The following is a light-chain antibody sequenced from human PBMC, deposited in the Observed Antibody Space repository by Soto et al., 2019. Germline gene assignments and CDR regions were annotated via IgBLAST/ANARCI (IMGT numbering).Light chain of an antibody. V-gene: IGKV3-15*01. CDR1: QSVTSN. CDR3: PQHYNWPLT. Sequence: EIVMTQSPATLSVSPGERATLSCRASQSVTSNLAWYQQKPGQAPRLLIHGASTRATGIPARFSGSGSGTEFTLTISSLQSEDFAVYYCPQHYNWPLTFGGGTKVEIK. CDR2: GAS. J-gene: IGKJ4*01.